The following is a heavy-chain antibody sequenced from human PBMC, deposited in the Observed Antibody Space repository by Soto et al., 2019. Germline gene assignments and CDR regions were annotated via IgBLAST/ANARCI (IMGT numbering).Heavy chain of an antibody. Sequence: EVQLVESGGGLVQPGGSLRLSCAASGFTFSNYDMHWVRQATGKGLEWVSAIGTAGDTYYPGSVKGRFTISRENAKNSLYLQMNSRRTEDKAVYYCARESNPIPTLQQTPILGMDVWGPGTTVTVSS. V-gene: IGHV3-13*01. CDR3: ARESNPIPTLQQTPILGMDV. D-gene: IGHD2-21*01. CDR1: GFTFSNYD. CDR2: IGTAGDT. J-gene: IGHJ6*02.